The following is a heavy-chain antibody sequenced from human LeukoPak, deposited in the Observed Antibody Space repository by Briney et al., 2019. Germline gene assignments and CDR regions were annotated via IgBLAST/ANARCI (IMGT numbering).Heavy chain of an antibody. D-gene: IGHD1-1*01. V-gene: IGHV3-11*04. Sequence: PWGTLRLTCAAYGFTFSDNYMIWVRQAPGKGLEWLSYISGNGGVIQYADSVKGRITISRDNAKNLLYLQMGRLRVEDTGIYYCARDPRTVRIWGQGTLVTVSS. CDR1: GFTFSDNY. CDR2: ISGNGGVI. CDR3: ARDPRTVRI. J-gene: IGHJ4*02.